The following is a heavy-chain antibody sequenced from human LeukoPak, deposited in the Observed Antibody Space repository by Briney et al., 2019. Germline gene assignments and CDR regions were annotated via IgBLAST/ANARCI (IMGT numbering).Heavy chain of an antibody. CDR1: GYTFTDYH. D-gene: IGHD2-15*01. V-gene: IGHV1-2*02. J-gene: IGHJ4*02. CDR3: ARACRSCGDGACSCFDY. Sequence: ASVKVSCMASGYTFTDYHIHWLRQVPGQGLEWMGWIKPDSSATKYTQKFQGRVTLTRGTSISTAYLELSRLRSDDTAIYYCARACRSCGDGACSCFDYWGQGTLVTVSS. CDR2: IKPDSSAT.